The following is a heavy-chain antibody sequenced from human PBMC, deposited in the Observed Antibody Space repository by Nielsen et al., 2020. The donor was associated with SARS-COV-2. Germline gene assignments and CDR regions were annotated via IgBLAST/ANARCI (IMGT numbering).Heavy chain of an antibody. Sequence: GESLKISCAASGSTFSSYGMHWVRQAPGKGLEWVALISNDESKIYYSDSVKGRFTISRDNSNKSLYLQMNSLRPEDTAVYYCTSEMATWGQGTPVTVSS. CDR3: TSEMAT. CDR1: GSTFSSYG. J-gene: IGHJ4*02. V-gene: IGHV3-30*03. CDR2: ISNDESKI. D-gene: IGHD5-24*01.